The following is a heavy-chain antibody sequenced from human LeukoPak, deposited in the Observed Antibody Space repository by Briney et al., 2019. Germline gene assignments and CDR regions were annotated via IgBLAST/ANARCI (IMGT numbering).Heavy chain of an antibody. CDR1: GFTFSSYN. V-gene: IGHV3-21*04. CDR2: ISTGSDYI. CDR3: AKVVYYYGPVGYFDY. Sequence: GGSLRLSCAASGFTFSSYNMNWVRQAPGKGLEFVSSISTGSDYIYYADSVRGRFTISRDNAKNSLYLQMNSLRAEDTAVYYCAKVVYYYGPVGYFDYWGQGTLVTVSS. D-gene: IGHD3-10*01. J-gene: IGHJ4*02.